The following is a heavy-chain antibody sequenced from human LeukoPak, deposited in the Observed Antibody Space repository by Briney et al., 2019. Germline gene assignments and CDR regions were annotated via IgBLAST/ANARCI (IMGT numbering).Heavy chain of an antibody. CDR2: INSDGTGT. J-gene: IGHJ3*02. V-gene: IGHV3-74*01. Sequence: TGGSLRLSCAASGFTFSTYWMHWVRQAPGKGLLWVSRINSDGTGTTYADSVKGRFTISRDNAKNTLYLQMNSLRADDTAIYYCARAGDAFDIWGLGTMVTVSS. CDR3: ARAGDAFDI. CDR1: GFTFSTYW.